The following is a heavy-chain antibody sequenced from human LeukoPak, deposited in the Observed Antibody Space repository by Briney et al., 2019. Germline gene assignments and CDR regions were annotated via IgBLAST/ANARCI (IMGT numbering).Heavy chain of an antibody. CDR2: ISGSSSRI. J-gene: IGHJ3*02. CDR1: GFTFSSYS. Sequence: GGSLRLSCAASGFTFSSYSMNWVRQAPGKGLEWVSSISGSSSRIYYADSVKGRFTISRDNAKTSVSLQMNSLTADDTAVYYCARIMTVTTVYGALDIWGQGTMVTVSS. D-gene: IGHD4-17*01. V-gene: IGHV3-21*01. CDR3: ARIMTVTTVYGALDI.